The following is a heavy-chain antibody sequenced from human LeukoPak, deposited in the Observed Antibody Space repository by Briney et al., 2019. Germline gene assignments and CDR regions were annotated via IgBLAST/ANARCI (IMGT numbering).Heavy chain of an antibody. CDR1: GFTFSSYS. CDR2: ISSSSSYI. Sequence: GGSLRLSCAASGFTFSSYSMNWVRQAPGKGLEWVSSISSSSSYIYYADSVKGRFTISRDNAKNSLYLQMNSLRAEDTAVYYCARDLTYSESYEGWFDPWGQGTLVTVSS. D-gene: IGHD1-26*01. CDR3: ARDLTYSESYEGWFDP. V-gene: IGHV3-21*01. J-gene: IGHJ5*02.